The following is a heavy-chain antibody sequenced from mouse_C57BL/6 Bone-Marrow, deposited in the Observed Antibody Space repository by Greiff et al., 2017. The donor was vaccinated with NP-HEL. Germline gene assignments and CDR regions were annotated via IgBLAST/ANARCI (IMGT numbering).Heavy chain of an antibody. V-gene: IGHV1-55*01. CDR1: GYTFTSYW. Sequence: QVQLQQPGAELVKPGASVKMSCKASGYTFTSYWITWVKQRPGQGLEWIGDIYPGSGSTNYNEKFKSKATLTVDTSSSTAYMQLSSLTSEDSAVYYCARSERYYGSSYWYFDVWGTGTTVTVSS. D-gene: IGHD1-1*01. CDR2: IYPGSGST. CDR3: ARSERYYGSSYWYFDV. J-gene: IGHJ1*03.